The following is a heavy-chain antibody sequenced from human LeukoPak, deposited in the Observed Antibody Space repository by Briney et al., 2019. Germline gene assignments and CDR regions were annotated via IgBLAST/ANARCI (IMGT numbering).Heavy chain of an antibody. D-gene: IGHD3-16*02. Sequence: PGRSLRLSCAASGFTFSSYGMHWVRQAPGKGLEWVAFIRYDGSNKYYADSVKGRFTISRDNSRNTLYLQMNSLRAEDTAVYYCAKDRVDYVWGSYLSHNWFDPWGQGTLVTVSS. CDR2: IRYDGSNK. CDR1: GFTFSSYG. J-gene: IGHJ5*02. V-gene: IGHV3-30*02. CDR3: AKDRVDYVWGSYLSHNWFDP.